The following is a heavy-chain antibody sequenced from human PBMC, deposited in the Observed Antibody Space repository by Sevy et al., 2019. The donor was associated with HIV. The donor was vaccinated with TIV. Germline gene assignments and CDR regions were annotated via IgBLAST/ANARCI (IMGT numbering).Heavy chain of an antibody. CDR3: AGRIAVAALDY. CDR1: GGSFSSSSYY. Sequence: SETLSLTCTVSGGSFSSSSYYWNWIRQPAGRGLEWIGRIYTSGSTNYNPSLKSRVTMSVDTSKNQFSLKLSSVTAADTAVYYCAGRIAVAALDYRGQGNLVTVSS. CDR2: IYTSGST. J-gene: IGHJ4*02. D-gene: IGHD6-19*01. V-gene: IGHV4-61*02.